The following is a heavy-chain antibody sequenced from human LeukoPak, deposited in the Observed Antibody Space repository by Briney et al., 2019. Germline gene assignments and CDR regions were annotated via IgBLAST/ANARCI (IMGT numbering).Heavy chain of an antibody. Sequence: SETLSPTCTVSGGSISSSSYYWGWIRQPPGKGLEWIGSIYYSGSTYYNPSLKSRVTMSVDTSKNQFSLKLSSVTAADTAVYYCASPNGGSYFSFDYWGQGTLVTVSS. D-gene: IGHD1-26*01. CDR2: IYYSGST. V-gene: IGHV4-39*01. CDR3: ASPNGGSYFSFDY. J-gene: IGHJ4*02. CDR1: GGSISSSSYY.